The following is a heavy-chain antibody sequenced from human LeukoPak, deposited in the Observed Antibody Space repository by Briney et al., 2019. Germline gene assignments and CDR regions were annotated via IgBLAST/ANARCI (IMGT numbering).Heavy chain of an antibody. V-gene: IGHV3-23*01. Sequence: GGSLRLSCAASGFTFSSYATNWGRQAPEKGLEWISILTNNGANTWYADSVKGRFTISRDNSKNTLYLQMNSLRAEDTAIYYCAKGTLGSCIGPRCYPLDSWGQGTLVTVSS. CDR1: GFTFSSYA. D-gene: IGHD2-15*01. CDR3: AKGTLGSCIGPRCYPLDS. J-gene: IGHJ4*02. CDR2: LTNNGANT.